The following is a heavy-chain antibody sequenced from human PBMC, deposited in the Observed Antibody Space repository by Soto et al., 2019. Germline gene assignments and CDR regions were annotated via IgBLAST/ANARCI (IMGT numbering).Heavy chain of an antibody. CDR1: GFTFSSYA. CDR2: ISGSGGST. V-gene: IGHV3-23*01. Sequence: EVQLLESGGGLVQPGGSLRLSCAASGFTFSSYAMSWVRQAPGKGLEWVSAISGSGGSTYYADSVKGRFTISRDNSKNTLYLQMNRLRAEDTAVYYCAKGINSPLYYYDSSGYPYYYYGMDVWGQGTTVTVSS. CDR3: AKGINSPLYYYDSSGYPYYYYGMDV. J-gene: IGHJ6*02. D-gene: IGHD3-22*01.